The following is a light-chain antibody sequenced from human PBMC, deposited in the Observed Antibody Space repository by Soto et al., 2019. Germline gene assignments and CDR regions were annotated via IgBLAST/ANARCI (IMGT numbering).Light chain of an antibody. J-gene: IGKJ4*01. CDR3: QQYDDWLRLT. V-gene: IGKV3D-15*01. CDR1: QSVNIY. Sequence: EIVLTQSPATLSLFPGERATLSCRASQSVNIYLAWYQQKPGQAPRLLIFGASYRATGIPARFSGSGSGTEFNLTISSLQSEDFAVYFCQQYDDWLRLTFGGGTKVEIK. CDR2: GAS.